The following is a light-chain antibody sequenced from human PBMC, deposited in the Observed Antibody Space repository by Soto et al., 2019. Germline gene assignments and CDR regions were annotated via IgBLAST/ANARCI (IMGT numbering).Light chain of an antibody. Sequence: EIVLTQSPGSLSSSPGERATLSCRASQSVDSSFFAWYQKKPGQAPRLLIYGASKRATGIPDRFSGSGSGTDFTLTISRLEPDDFAVYYCQQYVSSVTFGQGTKVEIK. V-gene: IGKV3-20*01. CDR1: QSVDSSF. CDR3: QQYVSSVT. J-gene: IGKJ1*01. CDR2: GAS.